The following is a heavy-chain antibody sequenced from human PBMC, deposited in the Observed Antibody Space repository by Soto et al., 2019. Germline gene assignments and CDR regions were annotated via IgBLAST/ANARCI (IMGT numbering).Heavy chain of an antibody. CDR1: GGTSSTYI. CDR3: AREDSSGYRFDY. CDR2: IIPLFGAA. Sequence: QVQLVQSGAEVKKPGSSVKVSCKVSGGTSSTYIISWVRQAPGHGLEWMGGIIPLFGAANYAQKFQGRVTITADKSTSTAYMELSSLRSEDTAIFYCAREDSSGYRFDYWGQGTLVTVSS. V-gene: IGHV1-69*06. D-gene: IGHD3-22*01. J-gene: IGHJ4*02.